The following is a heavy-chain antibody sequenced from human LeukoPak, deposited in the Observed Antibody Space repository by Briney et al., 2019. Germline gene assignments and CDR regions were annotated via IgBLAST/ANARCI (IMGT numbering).Heavy chain of an antibody. CDR2: IKQDGSEK. Sequence: PGGSLRLSCAASGFTFNNYLMSWVRQAPGKGLEWVANIKQDGSEKYYVDSVKGRFTISRDNAKNSLFLQMNSLRAEDTALYYCAKNQEPEYLGQGTLVTVSA. CDR1: GFTFNNYL. V-gene: IGHV3-7*03. D-gene: IGHD1-14*01. CDR3: AKNQEPEY. J-gene: IGHJ4*02.